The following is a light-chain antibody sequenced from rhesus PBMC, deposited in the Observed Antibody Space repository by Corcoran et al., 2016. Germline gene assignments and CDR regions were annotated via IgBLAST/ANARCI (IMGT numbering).Light chain of an antibody. CDR1: QGISNW. V-gene: IGKV1-19*01. Sequence: DIQMTQSPSSLSASVGDRVTITCQASQGISNWLAWYQQKPGKAPKPLIYAASSLQSWFPSSFSGSVSGTDYTRTISSLQPEDFATYYCQQYDDLPPWTFGQGTKVEIK. CDR3: QQYDDLPPWT. J-gene: IGKJ1*01. CDR2: AAS.